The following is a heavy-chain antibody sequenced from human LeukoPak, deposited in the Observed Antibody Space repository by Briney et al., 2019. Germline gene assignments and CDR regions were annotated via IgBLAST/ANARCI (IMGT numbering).Heavy chain of an antibody. CDR3: ARGGVTRIGTFDI. J-gene: IGHJ3*02. V-gene: IGHV3-7*01. CDR2: IKQDGSEK. Sequence: GGSLRLPCAASGFTFSSYWMSWVRQAPGKGLEWVANIKQDGSEKYYVDSVKGRFTISRDNAKNSLYLQMNSLRAEDTAVYYCARGGVTRIGTFDIWGQGTMVTVSS. D-gene: IGHD3-3*01. CDR1: GFTFSSYW.